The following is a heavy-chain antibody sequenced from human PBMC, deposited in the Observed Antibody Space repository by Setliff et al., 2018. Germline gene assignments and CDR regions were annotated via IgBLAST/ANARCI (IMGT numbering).Heavy chain of an antibody. D-gene: IGHD2-2*01. CDR2: SHYTGSP. CDR3: ARWMEYYQRDNRGEGGMDV. Sequence: SENLSLTCSVSGGSITGHYWSWIRQTPGKGLEWIGYSHYTGSPNYKNPSLASRATISVDSAKNQVSLRLSSVTAADTAVYYCARWMEYYQRDNRGEGGMDVWGKGTTVTVSS. CDR1: GGSITGHY. V-gene: IGHV4-59*11. J-gene: IGHJ6*03.